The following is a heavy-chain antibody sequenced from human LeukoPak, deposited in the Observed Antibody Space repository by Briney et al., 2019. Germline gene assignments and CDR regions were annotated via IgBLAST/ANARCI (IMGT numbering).Heavy chain of an antibody. CDR2: FDPEDGET. Sequence: GASVKVSCKVSGYTLTELSMHWVRQAPGKGLEWMGGFDPEDGETIYAQKFQGRVTMTEDTSTDTAYMELSSLRSEDTAVYYCATDVLTMVRGTSAFDIWGQGTMVTVSS. J-gene: IGHJ3*02. V-gene: IGHV1-24*01. CDR1: GYTLTELS. CDR3: ATDVLTMVRGTSAFDI. D-gene: IGHD3-10*01.